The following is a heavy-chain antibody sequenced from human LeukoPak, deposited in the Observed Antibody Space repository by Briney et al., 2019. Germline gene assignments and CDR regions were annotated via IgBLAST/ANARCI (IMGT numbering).Heavy chain of an antibody. D-gene: IGHD2-2*01. CDR2: IYSGGST. V-gene: IGHV3-66*01. J-gene: IGHJ3*02. Sequence: GGSLRLSCAASGFTVSSNYMSWVRQAPGKGLEWVSVIYSGGSTYYAGSVKGRFTISRDNSKNTLYLQMNSLRAEDTAVYYCARDNIVVVPAARGDAFDIWGQGTMVTVSS. CDR3: ARDNIVVVPAARGDAFDI. CDR1: GFTVSSNY.